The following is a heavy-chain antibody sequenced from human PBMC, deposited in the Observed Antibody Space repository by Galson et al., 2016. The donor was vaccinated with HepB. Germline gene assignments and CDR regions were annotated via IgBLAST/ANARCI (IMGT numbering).Heavy chain of an antibody. CDR1: GFTFSRYS. CDR3: ARGGSVGYFYFDY. Sequence: SLRLSCAASGFTFSRYSMHWVRQAPGKGLEWVAAISFDGSHKYYADSVKGRFTVSRDNSNDTLYLQMDSLRAEDTTVFYCARGGSVGYFYFDYWGQGILVTVSS. D-gene: IGHD3-16*01. CDR2: ISFDGSHK. V-gene: IGHV3-30-3*01. J-gene: IGHJ4*02.